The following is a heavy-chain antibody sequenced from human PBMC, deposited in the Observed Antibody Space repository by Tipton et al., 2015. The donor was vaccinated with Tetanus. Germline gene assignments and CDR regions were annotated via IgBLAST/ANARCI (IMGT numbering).Heavy chain of an antibody. V-gene: IGHV5-51*01. CDR3: ARLPKHYSASGST. J-gene: IGHJ5*02. Sequence: QLVQSGPEVKKPGESLRISCKVSGHNSRSYWISWVRQMPGKGLEWMGIIYPGDSDATYSPAFQGQVTISVDESISTAYLQWSSLKASDTAFYFCARLPKHYSASGSTWGQGTLVTVSS. CDR1: GHNSRSYW. D-gene: IGHD3-10*01. CDR2: IYPGDSDA.